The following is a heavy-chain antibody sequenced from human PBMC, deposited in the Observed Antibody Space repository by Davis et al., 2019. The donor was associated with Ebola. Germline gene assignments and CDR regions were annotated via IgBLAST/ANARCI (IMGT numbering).Heavy chain of an antibody. CDR3: ARDLSPWSGYPTMGY. D-gene: IGHD3-3*01. Sequence: MPSETLSLTCAVSGGSISSSNWWSWVRQPPGKGLEWIGYIYYSGSTNYNPSLKSRVTISVDTSKNQFSLKLSSVTAADTAVYYCARDLSPWSGYPTMGYWGQGTLVTVSS. J-gene: IGHJ4*02. CDR1: GGSISSSNW. V-gene: IGHV4-4*02. CDR2: IYYSGST.